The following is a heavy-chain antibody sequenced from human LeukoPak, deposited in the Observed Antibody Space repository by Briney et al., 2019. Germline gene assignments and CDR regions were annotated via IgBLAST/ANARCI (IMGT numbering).Heavy chain of an antibody. D-gene: IGHD5/OR15-5a*01. J-gene: IGHJ3*02. Sequence: SETLSLTCTVSGGSISSYYWSWIRQPPGKGLEWIGDIYYSGSTNYNPSLKGRVTLSVDTSKNQFSLKLTSVTAADTAVYYCAGSTSWEAFDIWGQGTMVTVSS. CDR2: IYYSGST. CDR1: GGSISSYY. CDR3: AGSTSWEAFDI. V-gene: IGHV4-59*01.